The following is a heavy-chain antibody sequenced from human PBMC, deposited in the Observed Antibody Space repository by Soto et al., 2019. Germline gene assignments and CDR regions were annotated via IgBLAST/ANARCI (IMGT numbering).Heavy chain of an antibody. CDR3: ARDKRDLRFLEWSYYFDY. V-gene: IGHV3-30-3*01. D-gene: IGHD3-3*01. CDR2: ISYDGSNK. CDR1: GFTFSSYA. J-gene: IGHJ4*02. Sequence: GGALRLSCAASGFTFSSYAFHWGRQAPGKGLEWVAVISYDGSNKYYADSVKGRFTISRDNSKNTLYLQLNSLRAEDTAVYYCARDKRDLRFLEWSYYFDYWGQGTLVTVSS.